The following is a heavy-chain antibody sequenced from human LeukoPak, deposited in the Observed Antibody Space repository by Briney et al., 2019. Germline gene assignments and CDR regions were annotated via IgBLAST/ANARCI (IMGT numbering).Heavy chain of an antibody. CDR1: GGTFSSYA. V-gene: IGHV1-69*04. Sequence: SVKVSCKASGGTFSSYAISWVRQAPGQGLDWMGRVIPILGIANYAQKFQGRVTITADKSTSTAYMELSSLRSEDTAVYYCARDREYDSSGYYYLDYWGQGTLVTVSS. J-gene: IGHJ4*02. D-gene: IGHD3-22*01. CDR3: ARDREYDSSGYYYLDY. CDR2: VIPILGIA.